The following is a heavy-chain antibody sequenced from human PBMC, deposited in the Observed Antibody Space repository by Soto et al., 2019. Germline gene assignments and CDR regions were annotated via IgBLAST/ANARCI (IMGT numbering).Heavy chain of an antibody. CDR2: ISYEEKSQ. V-gene: IGHV3-30*18. Sequence: EQLVESGGGVVQPGRSLRLGWVASGFSFSTFGIHWVLQVPGKGLELAAVISYEEKSQSYADSVRGRFTISSDNSQRTPFLQLSLIGHEHTALYYCAKDTDFVREVPIMFNYGLEVWGQGKTVTITS. D-gene: IGHD3-10*01. CDR1: GFSFSTFG. CDR3: AKDTDFVREVPIMFNYGLEV. J-gene: IGHJ6*02.